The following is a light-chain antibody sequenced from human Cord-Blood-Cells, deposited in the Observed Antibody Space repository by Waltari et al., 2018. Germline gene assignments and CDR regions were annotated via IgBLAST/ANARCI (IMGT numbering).Light chain of an antibody. V-gene: IGKV3-11*01. J-gene: IGKJ4*01. CDR3: QQRSNWLT. Sequence: EIVFTQSPATLSLSSGERATIPCRASQSVSSYLAWYQQKPGQAPRLLIYDASNRATGIPARFSGSGSGTDFTLTISSLEPEDFAVYYCQQRSNWLTFGGGTKVEIK. CDR2: DAS. CDR1: QSVSSY.